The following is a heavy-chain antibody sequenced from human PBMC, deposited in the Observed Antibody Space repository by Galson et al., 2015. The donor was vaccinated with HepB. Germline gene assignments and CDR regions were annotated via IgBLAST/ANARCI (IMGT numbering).Heavy chain of an antibody. CDR3: ARDRPIFGVDLYYCYYGMDV. Sequence: SLRLSCAASGFTFSSYWMSWVRQAPGKGLEWVANIKQDGSEKYYVDSVKGRFTISRDNAKNSLYLQMNSLRAEDTAVYYCARDRPIFGVDLYYCYYGMDVWGQGTTVTVSS. D-gene: IGHD3-3*01. CDR2: IKQDGSEK. CDR1: GFTFSSYW. J-gene: IGHJ6*02. V-gene: IGHV3-7*03.